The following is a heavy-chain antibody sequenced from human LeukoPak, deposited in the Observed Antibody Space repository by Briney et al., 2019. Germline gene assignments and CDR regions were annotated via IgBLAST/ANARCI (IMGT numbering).Heavy chain of an antibody. CDR3: ARRATQAYFDY. Sequence: ASVKVSCKASGYTFTSYYMHWVRQAPGQGLEWMGIINPSGGSTSYAQKLQGRVTMTRDTSTSTVYMELSSLRSEDTAVYYCARRATQAYFDYWGQGTLVTVSS. CDR1: GYTFTSYY. CDR2: INPSGGST. J-gene: IGHJ4*02. V-gene: IGHV1-46*01.